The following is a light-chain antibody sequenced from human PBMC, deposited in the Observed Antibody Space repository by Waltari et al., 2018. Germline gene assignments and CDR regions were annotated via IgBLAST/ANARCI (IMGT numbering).Light chain of an antibody. CDR1: QSISSW. CDR2: KAS. CDR3: QQYNSYPVT. V-gene: IGKV1-5*03. Sequence: DIQMTQSPSTLSASVGDRVTITCRASQSISSWLAWYQQKPGKAPKLLIYKASSVESGVPSRVSGSGSGTEFTLTISSLQPDDFATYYCQQYNSYPVTFGGGTKVEIK. J-gene: IGKJ4*01.